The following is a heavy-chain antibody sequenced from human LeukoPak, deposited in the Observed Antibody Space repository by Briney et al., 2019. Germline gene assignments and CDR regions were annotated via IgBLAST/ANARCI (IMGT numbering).Heavy chain of an antibody. J-gene: IGHJ4*02. CDR3: ARRQWLDYFDY. V-gene: IGHV4-39*01. D-gene: IGHD6-19*01. CDR2: IYYSGST. Sequence: PSETLSLTCTVSGGSISSSSYYWGWIRQPPGKGLEWIGSIYYSGSTYYNPSLKSRVTISVDTSKNQSSLKLSSVTAADTAVYYCARRQWLDYFDYWGQGTLVTVSS. CDR1: GGSISSSSYY.